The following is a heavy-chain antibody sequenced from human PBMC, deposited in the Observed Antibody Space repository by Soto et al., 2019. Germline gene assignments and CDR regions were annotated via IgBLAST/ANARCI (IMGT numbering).Heavy chain of an antibody. Sequence: PGGSLRLSCVVSGFTFSDYYMSWIRQAPGKGLERVSYISSSGSTIYYADSVKGRFTISRDNAKNSLFLQMNSLRAEDTAVYYCARPYGGNYRYTFEYWGQGTLVTVSS. D-gene: IGHD3-16*02. V-gene: IGHV3-11*01. CDR2: ISSSGSTI. CDR3: ARPYGGNYRYTFEY. J-gene: IGHJ4*02. CDR1: GFTFSDYY.